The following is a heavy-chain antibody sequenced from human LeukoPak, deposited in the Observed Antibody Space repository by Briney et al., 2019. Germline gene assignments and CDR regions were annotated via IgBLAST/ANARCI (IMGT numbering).Heavy chain of an antibody. CDR3: ARGHSPWSSSWVAFMDV. D-gene: IGHD6-13*01. J-gene: IGHJ6*03. V-gene: IGHV1-18*04. CDR2: ISAYNGNT. CDR1: GYTFTSYY. Sequence: ASVKVSCKASGYTFTSYYMHWVRQAPGQGLEWMGWISAYNGNTNYAQKLQGRVTMTTDTSTSTAYMELRSLRSDDTAVYYCARGHSPWSSSWVAFMDVWGKGTTVTVSS.